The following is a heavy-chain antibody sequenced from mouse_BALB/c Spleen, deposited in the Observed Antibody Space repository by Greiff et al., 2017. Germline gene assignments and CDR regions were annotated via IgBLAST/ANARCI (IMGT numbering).Heavy chain of an antibody. CDR2: INPSNGRT. CDR3: ARQYGNSAWFAY. J-gene: IGHJ3*01. V-gene: IGHV1S81*02. Sequence: VQLQQPGAELVKPGASVKLSCKASGYTFTSYWMHWVKQRPGQGLEWIGEINPSNGRTNYNEKFKSKATLTVDKSSSTAYMQLSSLTSEDSAVYYCARQYGNSAWFAYWGQGTLVTVSA. D-gene: IGHD2-10*02. CDR1: GYTFTSYW.